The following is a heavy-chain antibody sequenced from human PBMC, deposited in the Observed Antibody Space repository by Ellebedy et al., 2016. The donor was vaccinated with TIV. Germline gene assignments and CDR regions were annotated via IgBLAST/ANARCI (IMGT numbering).Heavy chain of an antibody. D-gene: IGHD2-2*02. CDR3: ARYTITSTATPAFDV. Sequence: MPSENLSLTCAVSGGSISSTNWWSWVRQPPGKGLEWLGESFHSGSTTYNPSLNSRVTISVDKSKNQFSLRLTSVTAADTAVYYCARYTITSTATPAFDVWGQGTLVTVSS. J-gene: IGHJ3*01. CDR1: GGSISSTNW. CDR2: SFHSGST. V-gene: IGHV4-4*02.